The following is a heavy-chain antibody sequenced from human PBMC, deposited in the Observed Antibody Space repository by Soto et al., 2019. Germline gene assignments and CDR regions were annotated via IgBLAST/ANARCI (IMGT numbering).Heavy chain of an antibody. CDR3: ARAYIAAAGFFDY. CDR1: GGSFSGYY. CDR2: INHSGST. V-gene: IGHV4-34*01. J-gene: IGHJ4*02. Sequence: QVQLQQWGAGLLKPSETLSLTCAVYGGSFSGYYWSWIRQPPGKGLEWIGEINHSGSTNYNPSLKSRVTISVDTSKNQFSLKLSSVTAADTAVYYCARAYIAAAGFFDYWGQGTLVTVSS. D-gene: IGHD6-13*01.